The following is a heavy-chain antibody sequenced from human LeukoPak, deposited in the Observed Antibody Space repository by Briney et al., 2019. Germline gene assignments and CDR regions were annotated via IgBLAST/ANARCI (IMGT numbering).Heavy chain of an antibody. D-gene: IGHD3-22*01. Sequence: SETLSLTCGVSGASINNNNWWSWVRQPPGKGLEWIGEIYHTGNTNFHPSLKSRVIMTLDKSKEQISLKLKSVTAADTAVYFCARGRGTYDLEFVGWGQGTPVTVSS. V-gene: IGHV4-4*02. CDR2: IYHTGNT. CDR3: ARGRGTYDLEFVG. CDR1: GASINNNNW. J-gene: IGHJ4*02.